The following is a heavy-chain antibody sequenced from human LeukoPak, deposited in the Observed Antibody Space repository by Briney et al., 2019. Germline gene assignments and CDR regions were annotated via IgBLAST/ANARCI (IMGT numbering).Heavy chain of an antibody. CDR1: GYSFSRYG. CDR2: ISTYNGDT. CDR3: ARDDRGLDAFDI. D-gene: IGHD3-22*01. Sequence: ASVKVSCKASGYSFSRYGISWVRQAPGQGLEWMGWISTYNGDTNYAQKFQGRVTMTTDTSTNTAYMELRSPRSDDTAVYYCARDDRGLDAFDIWGQGTMVTVSS. J-gene: IGHJ3*02. V-gene: IGHV1-18*01.